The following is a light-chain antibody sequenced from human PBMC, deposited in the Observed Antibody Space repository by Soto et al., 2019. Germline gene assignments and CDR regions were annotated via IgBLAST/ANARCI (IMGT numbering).Light chain of an antibody. CDR3: AAWDDSLSGYV. CDR2: RND. J-gene: IGLJ1*01. Sequence: QSALTQPPSASGTTGQRVTISCSGSSSNIGSNSVYWYQQLPGTAPKLLIYRNDQRPSGVPDRFSGSKSGTSASLAISGLRSEDEADYYCAAWDDSLSGYVFGTGTKVTVL. CDR1: SSNIGSNS. V-gene: IGLV1-47*01.